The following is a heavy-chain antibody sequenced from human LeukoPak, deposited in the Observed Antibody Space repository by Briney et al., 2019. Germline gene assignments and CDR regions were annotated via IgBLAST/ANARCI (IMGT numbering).Heavy chain of an antibody. V-gene: IGHV4-59*01. CDR1: TGSINSYY. D-gene: IGHD3-3*01. CDR3: ARGGRFLEWLLEFDP. Sequence: SETLSLTCTVSTGSINSYYWSWIRQPPGKGLEWIGYIYYSGSTNYNPSLKSRVTISVDTSKNQFSLKLSSVTAADTAVYYCARGGRFLEWLLEFDPWGQGTLVTVSS. J-gene: IGHJ5*02. CDR2: IYYSGST.